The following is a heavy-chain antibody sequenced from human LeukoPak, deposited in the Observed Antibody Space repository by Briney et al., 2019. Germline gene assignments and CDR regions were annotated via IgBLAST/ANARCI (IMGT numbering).Heavy chain of an antibody. Sequence: PGGSLRLSCAASGFTFSSYSMNWVRQAPGKGLEWVSSISSSSGYIYYADSVKGRFTISRDNAKNSLYLQMNSLRAEDTAVYYCARDSSTSCFDYWGQGTLVTVSS. CDR3: ARDSSTSCFDY. CDR2: ISSSSGYI. D-gene: IGHD2-2*01. J-gene: IGHJ4*02. V-gene: IGHV3-21*01. CDR1: GFTFSSYS.